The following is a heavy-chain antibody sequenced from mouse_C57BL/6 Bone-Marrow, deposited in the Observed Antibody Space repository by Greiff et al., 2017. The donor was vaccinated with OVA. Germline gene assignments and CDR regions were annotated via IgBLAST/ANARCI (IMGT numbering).Heavy chain of an antibody. CDR3: ARDGYGAYWYFDV. D-gene: IGHD2-3*01. V-gene: IGHV1-22*01. J-gene: IGHJ1*03. CDR2: INPNNGGT. Sequence: VQLQQSGPELVKPGASVKMSCKASGYTFTDYNMHWVKQSHGKSLEWIGYINPNNGGTSYNQKFKGKATLTADKSSSTAYMELRSLTSEDSAVYFCARDGYGAYWYFDVWGTGTTVTVSS. CDR1: GYTFTDYN.